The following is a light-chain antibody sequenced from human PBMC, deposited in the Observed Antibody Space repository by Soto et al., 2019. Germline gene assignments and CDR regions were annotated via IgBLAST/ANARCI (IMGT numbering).Light chain of an antibody. CDR2: TTS. CDR3: QQVRSYPIT. CDR1: QGLAGY. J-gene: IGKJ5*01. Sequence: DLQLTPSPSFLSASVGDRVTITCRASQGLAGYLAWYQQKPGKAPNLLIYTTSTLQSGVPSRFSGSGSGTEFTLTISSLQPEDFATYYCQQVRSYPITFGQGTRLEIK. V-gene: IGKV1-9*01.